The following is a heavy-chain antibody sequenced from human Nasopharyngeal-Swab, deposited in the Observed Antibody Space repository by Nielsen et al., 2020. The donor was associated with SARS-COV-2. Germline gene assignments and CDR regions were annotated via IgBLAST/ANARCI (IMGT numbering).Heavy chain of an antibody. CDR3: TRCGGGCYSGRDY. CDR1: GFTFSDSA. CDR2: IRSKGNNYAT. V-gene: IGHV3-73*01. Sequence: GESLNISCAAFGFTFSDSAIHWVRQASGKGLEWVGRIRSKGNNYATAYSASVKGRFIIFRDDPTNTAYLQMNSLKTEDTAMYYCTRCGGGCYSGRDYWGQGTLVTVSS. J-gene: IGHJ4*02. D-gene: IGHD2-15*01.